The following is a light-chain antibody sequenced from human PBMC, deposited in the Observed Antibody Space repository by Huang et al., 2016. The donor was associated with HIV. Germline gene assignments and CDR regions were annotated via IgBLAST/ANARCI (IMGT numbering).Light chain of an antibody. V-gene: IGKV1-5*03. J-gene: IGKJ2*01. CDR3: QQLHNSPYT. CDR2: KAS. CDR1: QSLSGW. Sequence: DIQMTQSPSTLSACIGDRVTITCRASQSLSGWLAWYQQRPGNAPNLLISKASSLQSGVPPRFSGSGSGTDFILTISSLQPDDFVTYYCQQLHNSPYTFGQGTKLEIK.